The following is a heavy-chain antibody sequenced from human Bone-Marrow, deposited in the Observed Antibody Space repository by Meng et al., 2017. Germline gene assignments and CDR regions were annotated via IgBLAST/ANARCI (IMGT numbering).Heavy chain of an antibody. J-gene: IGHJ2*01. CDR2: INHSGST. CDR1: GGSFSGYY. V-gene: IGHV4-34*01. Sequence: SETLSLTCAVYGGSFSGYYWSWIRQPPGKGLEWIREINHSGSTNYNPSLKSRVTISVDTSKNQFSLKLSSVTAADTAVYYCARLFVVTAIRALWGWYFDLWGRGTLVTVSS. D-gene: IGHD2-21*02. CDR3: ARLFVVTAIRALWGWYFDL.